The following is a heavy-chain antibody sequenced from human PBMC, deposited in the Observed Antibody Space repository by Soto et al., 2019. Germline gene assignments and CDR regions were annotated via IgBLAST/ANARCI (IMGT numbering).Heavy chain of an antibody. V-gene: IGHV1-69*13. CDR3: ARKVSSWYYFDY. Sequence: GASVKVSCKASGGTFSSYAISWVRQAPGQGLKWMGGIIPIFGTANYAQKFQGRVTITADESTSTAYMEMSSLRSEDTAVYYCARKVSSWYYFDYWGQGTLVTVSS. D-gene: IGHD6-13*01. CDR1: GGTFSSYA. CDR2: IIPIFGTA. J-gene: IGHJ4*02.